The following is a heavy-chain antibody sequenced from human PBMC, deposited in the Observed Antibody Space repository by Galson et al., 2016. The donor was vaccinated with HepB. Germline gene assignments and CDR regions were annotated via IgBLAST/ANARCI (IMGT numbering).Heavy chain of an antibody. V-gene: IGHV4-4*07. CDR1: GGSIRGSY. CDR2: IYTSETI. CDR3: ARDRVSSYFDY. J-gene: IGHJ4*02. Sequence: SETLSLTCTVSGGSIRGSYWSWIRQPAGKGLEWIGRIYTSETINYNPSLKSRVTMSVDTSQNQFSLKLSSVTAADTAVYYCARDRVSSYFDYWGQGTLVTLSS. D-gene: IGHD6-13*01.